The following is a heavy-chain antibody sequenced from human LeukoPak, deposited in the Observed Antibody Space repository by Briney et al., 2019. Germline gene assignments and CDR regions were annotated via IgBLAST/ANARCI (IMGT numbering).Heavy chain of an antibody. CDR2: IWYDGSNK. Sequence: PGGSLRLSCAASGFTFSSYGMHWVRQAPGKGLEWVAVIWYDGSNKYYADSVKGRFTISRDNSKNTLYLQMNSLRAEDTALYYCAKDGWFGEFAGQDAFDIWGQGTMVTVSS. D-gene: IGHD3-10*01. J-gene: IGHJ3*02. V-gene: IGHV3-33*06. CDR3: AKDGWFGEFAGQDAFDI. CDR1: GFTFSSYG.